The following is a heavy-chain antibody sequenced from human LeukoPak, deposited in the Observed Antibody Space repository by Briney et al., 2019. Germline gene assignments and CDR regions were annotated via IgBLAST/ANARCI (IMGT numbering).Heavy chain of an antibody. CDR1: GGSISSGSYY. CDR3: ARVGYCGDDCYPFDY. J-gene: IGHJ4*02. V-gene: IGHV4-61*02. Sequence: SETLSLTCTVSGGSISSGSYYWSWIRQPAGKGLEWIGRIYTSGSTNYNPSPKSRVTISVDTSRNSFSLELSSVTAADTAVYYCARVGYCGDDCYPFDYWGQGTLTTISS. D-gene: IGHD2-21*02. CDR2: IYTSGST.